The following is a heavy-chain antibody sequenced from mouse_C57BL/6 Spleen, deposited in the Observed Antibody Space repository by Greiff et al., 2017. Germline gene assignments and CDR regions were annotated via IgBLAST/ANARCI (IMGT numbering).Heavy chain of an antibody. J-gene: IGHJ2*01. CDR1: GYAFSSYW. CDR2: IYPGDGDT. V-gene: IGHV1-80*01. Sequence: VQRVESGAELVKPGASVKISCKASGYAFSSYWMNWVKQRPGKGLEWIGQIYPGDGDTNYNGKFKGKATLTADKSSSTAYMQLSSLTSEDSAVYFCARSYYDYSDYWGQGTTLTVSS. D-gene: IGHD2-4*01. CDR3: ARSYYDYSDY.